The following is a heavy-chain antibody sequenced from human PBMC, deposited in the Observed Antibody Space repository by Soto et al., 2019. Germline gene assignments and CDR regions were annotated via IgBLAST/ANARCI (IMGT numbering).Heavy chain of an antibody. CDR2: ISAYNGNT. CDR3: ARDGPPIYYYGSGSYGGFDP. V-gene: IGHV1-18*04. D-gene: IGHD3-10*01. CDR1: GYTFTSYG. J-gene: IGHJ5*02. Sequence: GASVKVSCKASGYTFTSYGISWVRQAPGQGLEWMGWISAYNGNTNYAQKLQGRVTMTTDTSTSTAYMELRSLRSDDTAVYYCARDGPPIYYYGSGSYGGFDPWGQGTLVTVS.